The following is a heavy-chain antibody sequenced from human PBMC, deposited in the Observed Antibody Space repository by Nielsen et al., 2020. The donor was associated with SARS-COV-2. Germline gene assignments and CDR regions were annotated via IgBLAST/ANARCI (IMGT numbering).Heavy chain of an antibody. Sequence: GESLKISCVVSGFTISTYAMSWVRQAPGKGLEWVSAISASTYYADSVKGRFTISRDNAKNSMYLQMNSLRAEDTAVYYCARDKFGGRGVIKTWGQGTLVTVSS. J-gene: IGHJ5*02. CDR2: ISAST. CDR3: ARDKFGGRGVIKT. CDR1: GFTISTYA. D-gene: IGHD3-10*01. V-gene: IGHV3-23*01.